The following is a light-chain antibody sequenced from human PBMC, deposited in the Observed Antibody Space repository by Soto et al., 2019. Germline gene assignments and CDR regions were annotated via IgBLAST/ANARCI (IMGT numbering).Light chain of an antibody. CDR1: QSVSSSY. CDR2: GAS. Sequence: EIVLTQSPGTLSLSPGERATLSCRASQSVSSSYLAWYQQKPGQAPRLLIYGASSRATGIPDRFSGSGSGTDFTLTISRLEPDDFSVYYCQHYGSSPLTLGGGTRL. CDR3: QHYGSSPLT. V-gene: IGKV3-20*01. J-gene: IGKJ4*01.